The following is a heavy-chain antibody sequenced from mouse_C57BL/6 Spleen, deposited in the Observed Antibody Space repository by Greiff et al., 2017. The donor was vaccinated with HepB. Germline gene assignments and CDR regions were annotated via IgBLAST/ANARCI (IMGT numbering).Heavy chain of an antibody. CDR3: ARAPLYYYGSSYRYYAMDY. V-gene: IGHV1-69*01. Sequence: VQLQQSGAELVMPGASVKLSCKASGYTFTSYWMHWVKQRPGQGLEWIGEIDPSDSYTNYNQKFKGKSTLTVDKSSSTAYMQLSSLTSEDSAVYYCARAPLYYYGSSYRYYAMDYWGQGTSVTVSS. D-gene: IGHD1-1*01. CDR1: GYTFTSYW. J-gene: IGHJ4*01. CDR2: IDPSDSYT.